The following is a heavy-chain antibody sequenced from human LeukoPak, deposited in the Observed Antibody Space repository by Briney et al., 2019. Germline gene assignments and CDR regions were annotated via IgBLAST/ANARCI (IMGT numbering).Heavy chain of an antibody. Sequence: KPSETLSLTCAVSGYSISSGYYWGWIRQPPGKGLEWIGSIYHSGSTYYNPSLKSRVTISVDTSKNQFSLKLSSVTAADTAVYYGARVYALGAPFDYWGQGTLVTVSS. CDR2: IYHSGST. D-gene: IGHD1-26*01. J-gene: IGHJ4*02. CDR3: ARVYALGAPFDY. V-gene: IGHV4-38-2*01. CDR1: GYSISSGYY.